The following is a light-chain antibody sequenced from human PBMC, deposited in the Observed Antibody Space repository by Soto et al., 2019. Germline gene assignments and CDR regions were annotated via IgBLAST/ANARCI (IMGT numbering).Light chain of an antibody. J-gene: IGKJ1*01. CDR2: KAS. CDR3: QQYNSYWT. V-gene: IGKV1-5*03. CDR1: QSISSW. Sequence: DIQMTQSPSTLSASVGDRVTITCRASQSISSWLDWYQQKPGKAPKLLIYKASSLESGVPSRFSGSGSGTEFTITISSLQPDDFATYCYQQYNSYWTFGQGTKVEIK.